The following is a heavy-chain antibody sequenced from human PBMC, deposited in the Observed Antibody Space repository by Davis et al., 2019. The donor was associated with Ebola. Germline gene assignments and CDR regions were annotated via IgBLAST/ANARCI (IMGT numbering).Heavy chain of an antibody. CDR2: IIPIFGTT. V-gene: IGHV1-69*06. CDR3: ARGHYGGTPPANFYYHYMDV. CDR1: GYTFTDHF. D-gene: IGHD4-23*01. J-gene: IGHJ6*03. Sequence: SVKVSCKASGYTFTDHFIHWVRQAPGQGLEWMGGIIPIFGTTNYAQKFQDRVTITADKSTSTAYVELSSLRSEDTAVYYCARGHYGGTPPANFYYHYMDVWGKGTTVSVSS.